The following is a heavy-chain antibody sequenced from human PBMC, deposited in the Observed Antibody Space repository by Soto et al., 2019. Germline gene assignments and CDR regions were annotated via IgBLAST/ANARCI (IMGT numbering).Heavy chain of an antibody. CDR2: IYYSGST. V-gene: IGHV4-39*01. Sequence: QLQLQESGPGLVKPSETLSLTCTVSGGSISSSSYYWGWIRQPPGKGLEWIGSIYYSGSTYYNPSLKSRGTISVDTSKNQFSLKLSSVTAADTAVYYCASRYHSSSYYYYYGMDVWGQGTTVTVSS. D-gene: IGHD6-13*01. J-gene: IGHJ6*02. CDR1: GGSISSSSYY. CDR3: ASRYHSSSYYYYYGMDV.